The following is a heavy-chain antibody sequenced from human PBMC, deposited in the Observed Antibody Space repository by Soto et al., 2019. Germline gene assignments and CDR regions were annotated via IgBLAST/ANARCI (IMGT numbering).Heavy chain of an antibody. V-gene: IGHV3-73*01. D-gene: IGHD2-2*01. CDR3: TYCSTTSCMDY. J-gene: IGHJ4*02. CDR2: IRSKANNYAT. CDR1: GFTFSGST. Sequence: EVQLVESGGGLVQPGGSLKLSCAASGFTFSGSTMHWVRQASGKGLEWVGRIRSKANNYATEYDASVKGRFTISRDDSKNTGYLQMHSLKTEDPAVYYCTYCSTTSCMDYWGQGTLVTVSS.